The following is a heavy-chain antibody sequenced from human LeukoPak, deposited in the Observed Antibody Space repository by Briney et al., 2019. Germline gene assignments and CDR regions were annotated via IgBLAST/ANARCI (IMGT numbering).Heavy chain of an antibody. Sequence: ASVKVSCKVSGYTFTDYYMHWVQQAPGKGLEWMGLVDPEDGETIYAEKFQGRVTITADTSTDTAYMELSSLRSEDTAVYYCATHRRDREASDLLDWGQRTLVTVSS. CDR3: ATHRRDREASDLLD. V-gene: IGHV1-69-2*01. D-gene: IGHD5-24*01. CDR1: GYTFTDYY. CDR2: VDPEDGET. J-gene: IGHJ4*02.